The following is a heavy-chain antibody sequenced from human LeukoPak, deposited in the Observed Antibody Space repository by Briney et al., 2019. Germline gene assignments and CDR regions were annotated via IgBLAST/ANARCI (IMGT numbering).Heavy chain of an antibody. V-gene: IGHV1-69*13. CDR3: ASKVDSSGWYESGY. CDR1: GGTFSSYA. CDR2: IIPIFGTA. D-gene: IGHD6-19*01. J-gene: IGHJ4*02. Sequence: ASVKVSCKASGGTFSSYAISWVRQAPGQGLEWMGGIIPIFGTANYAQKFQGRVTITADESTSTAYMELSSLRSEDTAVYYCASKVDSSGWYESGYWGQGTLVTVSS.